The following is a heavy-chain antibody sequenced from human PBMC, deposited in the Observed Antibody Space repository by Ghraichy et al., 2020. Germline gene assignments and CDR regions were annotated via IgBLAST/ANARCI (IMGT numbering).Heavy chain of an antibody. D-gene: IGHD5-18*01. J-gene: IGHJ5*02. V-gene: IGHV4-34*01. CDR2: INHSGST. Sequence: SETLSLTCAVYGGSFSGYYWSWIRQPPGKGLEWIGEINHSGSTNYNPSLKSRVTISVDTSKNQFSLKLSSVTAADTAVYYCARGDGGQLSWGWFDPWGQGTLVTVSS. CDR3: ARGDGGQLSWGWFDP. CDR1: GGSFSGYY.